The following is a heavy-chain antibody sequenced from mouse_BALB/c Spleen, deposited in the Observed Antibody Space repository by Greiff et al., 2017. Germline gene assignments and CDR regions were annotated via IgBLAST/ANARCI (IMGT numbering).Heavy chain of an antibody. J-gene: IGHJ4*01. Sequence: VKLQQSGAELARPGASVKLSCKASGYTFTSYWMQWVKQRPGQGLEWIGAIYPGDGDTRYTQKFKGKATLTADKSSSTAYMQLSSLASEDSAVYYCARAWLDYAMDYWGQGTSVTVSS. CDR2: IYPGDGDT. D-gene: IGHD2-2*01. CDR1: GYTFTSYW. V-gene: IGHV1-87*01. CDR3: ARAWLDYAMDY.